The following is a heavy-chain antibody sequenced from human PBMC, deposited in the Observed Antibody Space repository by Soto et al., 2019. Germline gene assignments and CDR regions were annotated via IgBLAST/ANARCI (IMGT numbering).Heavy chain of an antibody. V-gene: IGHV4-59*08. Sequence: QVQLQESGPGLVKPSETLSLTCTVSGGSISSYYWSWIRQPPGKGLEWIGYIYYSGSTNYNPSLKSRVTISVDTSKNQFSLKLSSVTAADTAVYYCARLMRESFDIWGHGTMVTVSS. D-gene: IGHD2-8*01. CDR1: GGSISSYY. J-gene: IGHJ3*02. CDR2: IYYSGST. CDR3: ARLMRESFDI.